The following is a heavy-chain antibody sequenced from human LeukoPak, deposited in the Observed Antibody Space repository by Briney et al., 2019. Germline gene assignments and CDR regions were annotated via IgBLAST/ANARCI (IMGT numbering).Heavy chain of an antibody. D-gene: IGHD6-19*01. CDR1: GFTFSGSA. J-gene: IGHJ4*02. V-gene: IGHV3-73*01. Sequence: GGSLRLSCAASGFTFSGSAMHWVRQASGKGLEWVGRIRSKANSYATAYAASVKGRFTISRDDSKNTAYLQMNSLKTEDTAVYYCTPSRYSRGWSEGGYWGQGTLVTVSS. CDR2: IRSKANSYAT. CDR3: TPSRYSRGWSEGGY.